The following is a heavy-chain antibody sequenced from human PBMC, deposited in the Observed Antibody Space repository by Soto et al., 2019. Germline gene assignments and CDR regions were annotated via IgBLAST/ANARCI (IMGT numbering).Heavy chain of an antibody. V-gene: IGHV1-24*01. D-gene: IGHD3-9*01. CDR1: GYTLTELS. Sequence: GASVKVSCKVSGYTLTELSMHWVRQAPGKGLEWMGGFDPEDGETIYAQKFQGRVTMTEDTSTDTAYMELSSLRSEDTAVYYCATENSILTGYWFDYWGQGTLVTVSS. CDR2: FDPEDGET. J-gene: IGHJ4*02. CDR3: ATENSILTGYWFDY.